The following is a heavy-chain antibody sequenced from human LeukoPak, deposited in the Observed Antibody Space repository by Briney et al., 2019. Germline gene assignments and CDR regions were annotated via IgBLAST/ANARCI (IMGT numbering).Heavy chain of an antibody. CDR2: ISSSGSTI. Sequence: GGSLRLSCAASGFTFSSYEMNWVRQAPGKGLEWVSYISSSGSTIYYAASVKGRFTISRDNAKNSLYLQMNSLRAEDTAVYYCASVRGLSGMDVWGQGTTVTVSS. V-gene: IGHV3-48*03. CDR3: ASVRGLSGMDV. J-gene: IGHJ6*02. CDR1: GFTFSSYE. D-gene: IGHD3-10*01.